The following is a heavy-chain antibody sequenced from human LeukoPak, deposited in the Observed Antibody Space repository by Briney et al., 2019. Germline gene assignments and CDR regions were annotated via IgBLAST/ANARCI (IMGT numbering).Heavy chain of an antibody. J-gene: IGHJ6*02. V-gene: IGHV1-18*01. CDR3: ARDPGSSWFFGGYYYYGMDV. CDR1: GYTFTSYG. D-gene: IGHD6-13*01. CDR2: ISAYNGNT. Sequence: VASVKVSCKASGYTFTSYGISWVRQAPGQGLEWMGWISAYNGNTNYAQKLQGRVTMTTDTSTSTAYMELRSLRSDDTAVYYCARDPGSSWFFGGYYYYGMDVWGQGTTVTVSS.